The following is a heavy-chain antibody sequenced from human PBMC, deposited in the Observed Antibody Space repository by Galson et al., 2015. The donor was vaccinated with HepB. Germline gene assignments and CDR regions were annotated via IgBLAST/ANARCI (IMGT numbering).Heavy chain of an antibody. CDR3: AREGAYKTSFRGIYWYFDL. Sequence: SLRLSCAASGFTFSHYTMHWVRQAPGKGLEWVAVMSHYGDKKNYVDSVKGRFTISRDDSKNTVYLQTNSLRAEDTAVYYCAREGAYKTSFRGIYWYFDLWGRGTLVTVSS. J-gene: IGHJ2*01. D-gene: IGHD1-14*01. CDR2: MSHYGDKK. V-gene: IGHV3-30-3*01. CDR1: GFTFSHYT.